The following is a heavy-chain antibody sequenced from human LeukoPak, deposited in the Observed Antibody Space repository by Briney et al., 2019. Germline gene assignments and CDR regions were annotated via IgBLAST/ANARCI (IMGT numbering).Heavy chain of an antibody. CDR3: ARELTQPIYDAFDI. CDR2: IYTSGST. D-gene: IGHD1-14*01. Sequence: SETLSLTCTVSGGSISSYYWSWIRQPAGKGLEWIGRIYTSGSTNDNPSLKSRVTMSVDTSKNQFSLKLSSVTAADTAAYYCARELTQPIYDAFDIWGQGTMVTVSS. V-gene: IGHV4-4*07. CDR1: GGSISSYY. J-gene: IGHJ3*02.